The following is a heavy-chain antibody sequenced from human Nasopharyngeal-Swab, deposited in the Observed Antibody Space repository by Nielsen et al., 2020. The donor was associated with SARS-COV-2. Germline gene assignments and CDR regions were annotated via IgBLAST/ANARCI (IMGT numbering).Heavy chain of an antibody. V-gene: IGHV3-74*01. CDR3: ARGTGYYYYMDV. CDR2: INSDGSST. J-gene: IGHJ6*03. Sequence: LSLTCAASGFTFSSYWMHWVRQAPGKGLVWVSRINSDGSSTSYADSVKGRFTISRDNAKNTLYLQMNSLRAEDTAVYYCARGTGYYYYMDVWGKGTTVTVSS. CDR1: GFTFSSYW. D-gene: IGHD1-14*01.